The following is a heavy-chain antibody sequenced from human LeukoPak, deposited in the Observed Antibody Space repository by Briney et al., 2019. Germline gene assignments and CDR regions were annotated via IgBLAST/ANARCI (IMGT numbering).Heavy chain of an antibody. V-gene: IGHV1-69*13. CDR1: GCIFISYG. CDR3: ARDRIDGYNYQGEDDAFDI. CDR2: SIPTFNTT. Sequence: SVRVSCKAAGCIFISYGISRVRQAPGQWLEWLGGSIPTFNTTNYAQKFQGRVTITADESTSTAYMELSSLRSEDTAVYYCARDRIDGYNYQGEDDAFDIWGQGTMVTVSS. J-gene: IGHJ3*02. D-gene: IGHD5-24*01.